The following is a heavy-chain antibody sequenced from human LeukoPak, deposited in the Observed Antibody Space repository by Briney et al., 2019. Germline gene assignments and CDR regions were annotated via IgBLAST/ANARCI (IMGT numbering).Heavy chain of an antibody. V-gene: IGHV6-1*01. Sequence: PSQTLSLTCGLSGDTVSSKSGGWNWIRQSPSRGLEWLGRTHYTSKWYNEYAVSMKSRITINSDTSKNQLSLHLDSVTPEDTAVYYCAREQLWSGPNRFDSWGQGTLVTVSS. J-gene: IGHJ5*01. CDR3: AREQLWSGPNRFDS. CDR2: THYTSKWYN. CDR1: GDTVSSKSGG. D-gene: IGHD3-10*02.